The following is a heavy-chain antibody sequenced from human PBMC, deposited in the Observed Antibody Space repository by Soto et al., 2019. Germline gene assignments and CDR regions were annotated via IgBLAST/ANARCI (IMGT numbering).Heavy chain of an antibody. CDR2: IIPIFGTA. J-gene: IGHJ6*02. D-gene: IGHD5-18*01. CDR3: ARTWIQDYYYYGMDV. Sequence: SVKVSCKAAGGTFSSYAISWGRQAPGQGLEWMGGIIPIFGTANYAQKFQGRVTITADESTSTAYMELSSLRSEDTAVYYCARTWIQDYYYYGMDVWGQGTTVTVSS. V-gene: IGHV1-69*13. CDR1: GGTFSSYA.